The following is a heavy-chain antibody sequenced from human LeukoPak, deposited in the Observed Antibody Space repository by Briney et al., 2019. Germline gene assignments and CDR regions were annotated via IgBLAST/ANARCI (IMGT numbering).Heavy chain of an antibody. CDR2: IIPIFGTA. J-gene: IGHJ4*02. CDR3: ARGPFEGSTAVLLWFGELLW. D-gene: IGHD3-10*01. CDR1: GGTFSSYA. Sequence: ASVKVSCKASGGTFSSYAISWVRQAPGQGLEWLGGIIPIFGTANYAQKFQGRVTITADKSTSTAYMELSSLRSEDTAVYYCARGPFEGSTAVLLWFGELLWWGQGTLVTVSS. V-gene: IGHV1-69*06.